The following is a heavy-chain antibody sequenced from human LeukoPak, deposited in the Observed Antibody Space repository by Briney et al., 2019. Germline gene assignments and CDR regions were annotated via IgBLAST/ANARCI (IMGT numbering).Heavy chain of an antibody. D-gene: IGHD3-10*01. V-gene: IGHV3-64D*06. CDR3: VILSYYYGSGSYYNDY. J-gene: IGHJ4*02. CDR1: GFTFSSYA. CDR2: ISSKGGST. Sequence: GGSLRLSCSASGFTFSSYAMHWVRQAPGKGLEYVSAISSKGGSTYYADSVKGRFTISRDNSKNTLYLQMSSLRAEDTAVYYCVILSYYYGSGSYYNDYWGQGTLVTVSS.